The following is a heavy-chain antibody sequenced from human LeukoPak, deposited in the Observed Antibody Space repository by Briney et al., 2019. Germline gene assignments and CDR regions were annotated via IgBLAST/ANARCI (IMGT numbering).Heavy chain of an antibody. Sequence: GGSLRLSCAASGFTVSSNYMSWVRRAPGKGLEWVSVIYSGGSTYYADSVKGRFTISRDNSKNTLYLQMNSLRAEDTAVYYCARASLAYDSSPFDYWGQGTLVTVSS. J-gene: IGHJ4*02. CDR3: ARASLAYDSSPFDY. CDR2: IYSGGST. D-gene: IGHD3-22*01. V-gene: IGHV3-53*01. CDR1: GFTVSSNY.